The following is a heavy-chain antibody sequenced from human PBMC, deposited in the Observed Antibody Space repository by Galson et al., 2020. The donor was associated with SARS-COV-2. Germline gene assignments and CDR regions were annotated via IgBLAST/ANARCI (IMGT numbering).Heavy chain of an antibody. CDR3: ARSGGNGGGFDS. Sequence: KASETLSLTCDVSGASITSSNWWGWVRQPPGKGLEWIGEVYHSGSTSTNYNPSLKGRDTMSVDKSRNQLSLNLASVTAADTADYYCARSGGNGGGFDSWGQGKLVIVSS. J-gene: IGHJ4*02. V-gene: IGHV4-4*02. D-gene: IGHD2-8*01. CDR2: VYHSGSTST. CDR1: GASITSSNW.